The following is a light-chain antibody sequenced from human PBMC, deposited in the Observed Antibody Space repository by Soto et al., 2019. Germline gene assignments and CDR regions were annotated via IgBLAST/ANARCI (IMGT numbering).Light chain of an antibody. CDR2: GAS. CDR3: QQYGSSPPIT. CDR1: QSVSSSY. J-gene: IGKJ5*01. V-gene: IGKV3-20*01. Sequence: EIELSQSPGTLFLSPGERATLSCRASQSVSSSYLAWYQQKPGQAPRLLIYGASSRATGIPDRFSGSGSGTDFTLTISRLEPEDFAVYYCQQYGSSPPITFGQGTRLGIK.